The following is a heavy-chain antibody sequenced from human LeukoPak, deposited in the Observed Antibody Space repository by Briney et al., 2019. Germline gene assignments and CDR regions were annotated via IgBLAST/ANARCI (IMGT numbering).Heavy chain of an antibody. J-gene: IGHJ4*02. CDR2: INHSGST. V-gene: IGHV4-34*01. Sequence: SETLSLTCAVYGGSFSGYYRSWIRQPPGKGLEWIGEINHSGSTNYNPSLKSRVTISVDASKNQFSLKLSSVTAADTAVYYCARGVRLRYFDWLSRKPYYFDYWGQGTLVTVSS. CDR1: GGSFSGYY. CDR3: ARGVRLRYFDWLSRKPYYFDY. D-gene: IGHD3-9*01.